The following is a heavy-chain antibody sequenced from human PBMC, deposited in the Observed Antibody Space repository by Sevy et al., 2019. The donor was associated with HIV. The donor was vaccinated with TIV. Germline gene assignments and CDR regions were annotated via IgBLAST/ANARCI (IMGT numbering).Heavy chain of an antibody. CDR2: ISSDGSNK. CDR1: GFTFSSYG. V-gene: IGHV3-30*18. CDR3: SKAGLTAATVNYYYYYGMDV. D-gene: IGHD6-25*01. Sequence: GGSLRLSCAASGFTFSSYGMHWVRQAPGKGLEWVAVISSDGSNKYYADSVKGRFTISRDNSKNTLYLQMNSLRAEDTAVYYCSKAGLTAATVNYYYYYGMDVWGQGTTVTVSS. J-gene: IGHJ6*02.